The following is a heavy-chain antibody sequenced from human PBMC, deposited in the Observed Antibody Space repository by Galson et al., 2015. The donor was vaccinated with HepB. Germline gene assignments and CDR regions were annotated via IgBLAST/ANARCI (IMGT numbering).Heavy chain of an antibody. V-gene: IGHV1-69*06. Sequence: SVKVSCKASGGTFSNYAFSWVRQAPGQGLEWMGSFSPVFGTANYADKFQGRLTITADRSTSAGYMELSSLRSDDTAVYYCATRAFCGGDCPALDSWGQGTLLIVSS. CDR1: GGTFSNYA. CDR2: FSPVFGTA. CDR3: ATRAFCGGDCPALDS. D-gene: IGHD2-21*02. J-gene: IGHJ5*01.